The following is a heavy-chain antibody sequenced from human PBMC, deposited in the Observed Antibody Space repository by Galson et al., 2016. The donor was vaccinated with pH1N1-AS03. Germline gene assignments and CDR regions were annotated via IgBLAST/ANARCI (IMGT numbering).Heavy chain of an antibody. CDR1: GFSLTTSGMC. V-gene: IGHV2-70*11. CDR3: ARGVRPYYYAMDV. J-gene: IGHJ6*02. Sequence: PALVKPTQTLTLTCTISGFSLTTSGMCVNWIRQPPGKALEWLARIDWDVDKYFSTSLRTRLTISRDTSKNQVVLKMTNMGPLDTGTYYCARGVRPYYYAMDVWGQGTTVTVSS. CDR2: IDWDVDK.